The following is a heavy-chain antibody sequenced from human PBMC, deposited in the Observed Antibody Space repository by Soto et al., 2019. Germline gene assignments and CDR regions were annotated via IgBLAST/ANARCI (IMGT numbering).Heavy chain of an antibody. Sequence: TSETLSLTCAVYGGSFSGYYWSWIRQPPGKGLEWIGEINHSGSTNYNPSLKSRVTISVDTSKNQFSLKLSSVTAADTAVYYCARDSLRFLEWLLPRSNYFDYWGQGTLVTVSS. CDR3: ARDSLRFLEWLLPRSNYFDY. V-gene: IGHV4-34*01. CDR1: GGSFSGYY. D-gene: IGHD3-3*01. J-gene: IGHJ4*02. CDR2: INHSGST.